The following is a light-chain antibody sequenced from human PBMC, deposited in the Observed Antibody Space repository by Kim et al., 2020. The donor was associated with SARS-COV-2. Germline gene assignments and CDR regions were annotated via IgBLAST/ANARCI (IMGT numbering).Light chain of an antibody. V-gene: IGKV3-11*01. CDR2: DAS. CDR1: QSVSSY. J-gene: IGKJ4*01. CDR3: QQRSNWPPLT. Sequence: SPGERATLSCRASQSVSSYLAWCQQKPGQAPRLLIYDASNRATGIPARFSGSGSGTDFTLTISSLEPEDFAVYYCQQRSNWPPLTFGGGTKVDIK.